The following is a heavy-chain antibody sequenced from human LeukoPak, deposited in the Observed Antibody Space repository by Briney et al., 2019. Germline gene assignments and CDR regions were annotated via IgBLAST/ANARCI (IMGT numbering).Heavy chain of an antibody. V-gene: IGHV3-66*01. CDR2: LCGGGTT. J-gene: IGHJ4*02. D-gene: IGHD6-13*01. CDR1: GFIVSSVY. CDR3: ARASHIGAAGLFDH. Sequence: GGSLRLSCAASGFIVSSVYMNWVRQAPGKGLEWVSVLCGGGTTFYGDSVKDRFIISRDNSKNTVFLQMNSLRTDDTAIYYCARASHIGAAGLFDHWGQGVRVTVSS.